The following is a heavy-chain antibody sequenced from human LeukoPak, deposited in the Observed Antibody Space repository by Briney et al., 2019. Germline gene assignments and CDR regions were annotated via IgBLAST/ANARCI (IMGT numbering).Heavy chain of an antibody. D-gene: IGHD2-21*02. CDR2: ISPYRNGT. CDR3: ARGRPGHIVVVTAIPDAY. CDR1: GYNLTDYY. Sequence: GASVKVSCKASGYNLTDYYLHWVRQAPGQGLEWMGWISPYRNGTNSAQKFQGRVTMTWDTSINTGYMELSNLRFDDTALYYCARGRPGHIVVVTAIPDAYWGQGALVTVSS. V-gene: IGHV1-2*02. J-gene: IGHJ4*02.